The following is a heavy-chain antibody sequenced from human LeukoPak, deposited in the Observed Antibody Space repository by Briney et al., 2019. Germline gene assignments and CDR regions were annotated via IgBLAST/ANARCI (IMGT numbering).Heavy chain of an antibody. CDR1: GGSISSYY. Sequence: SETLSLTCTVSGGSISSYYWSWIRQPPGKGLEWIGYIYYSGSTNYNPSLKSRVTISVDTSKNQFSLKLSSVTAADTAVYYCARGVWGSYRRGTSYFDYWGQGTLDTVSS. D-gene: IGHD3-16*02. CDR3: ARGVWGSYRRGTSYFDY. J-gene: IGHJ4*02. V-gene: IGHV4-59*01. CDR2: IYYSGST.